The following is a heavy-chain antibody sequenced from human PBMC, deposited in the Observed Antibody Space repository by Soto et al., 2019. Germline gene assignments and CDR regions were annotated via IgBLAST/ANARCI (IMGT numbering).Heavy chain of an antibody. Sequence: LETLSLTCAVSGGSISSYYWSWIRQPPGKGLEWIGYIYYSGSTNYNPSLKSRVTISVDTSKNQFSLKLSSVTAADTAVYYCARGNSSSWLYYYYGMDVWGQGTTVTVSS. CDR2: IYYSGST. D-gene: IGHD6-13*01. CDR3: ARGNSSSWLYYYYGMDV. J-gene: IGHJ6*02. V-gene: IGHV4-59*01. CDR1: GGSISSYY.